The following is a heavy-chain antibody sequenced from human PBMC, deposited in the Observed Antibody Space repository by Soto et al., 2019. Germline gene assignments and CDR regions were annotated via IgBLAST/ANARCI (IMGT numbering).Heavy chain of an antibody. CDR3: ARAYDGSLDYDFWSGYHNWFDP. D-gene: IGHD3-3*01. CDR1: GGSISSGGYS. J-gene: IGHJ5*02. CDR2: IYHSGST. Sequence: SETLSLTCAVSGGSISSGGYSWSWIRQPPGKGLEWIGYIYHSGSTYYNPSLKSRVTISVDRSKNQFSLKLSSVTAADTAVYYCARAYDGSLDYDFWSGYHNWFDPWGQGTLVTV. V-gene: IGHV4-30-2*01.